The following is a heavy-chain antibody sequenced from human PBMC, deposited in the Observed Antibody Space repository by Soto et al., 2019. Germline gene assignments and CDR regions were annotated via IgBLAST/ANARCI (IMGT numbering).Heavy chain of an antibody. Sequence: GGSLRLSCAAAGFSVSTSHISWVRQAPGKGLEWVSVIYSGGATHYAVSVKGRLIISRDKSKNTVDLQMNSLRAEDTAVYYCAKDSYYYGSGSPRGFDPWGQGTLVTVSS. D-gene: IGHD3-10*01. CDR1: GFSVSTSH. V-gene: IGHV3-53*01. J-gene: IGHJ5*02. CDR2: IYSGGAT. CDR3: AKDSYYYGSGSPRGFDP.